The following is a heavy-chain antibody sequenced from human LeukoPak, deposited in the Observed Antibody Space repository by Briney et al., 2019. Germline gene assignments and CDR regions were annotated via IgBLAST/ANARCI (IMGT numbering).Heavy chain of an antibody. CDR1: GGSISSYY. J-gene: IGHJ4*02. Sequence: SETLSLTCTVSGGSISSYYWSWIRQPPGKGLEWIGYIYYSGSTNYNPSLKSRVTISVDTSKNQFSLKLSSVTAADTAVYYCAGILVGATRFDYWGQGTLVTVSS. CDR3: AGILVGATRFDY. V-gene: IGHV4-59*12. D-gene: IGHD1-26*01. CDR2: IYYSGST.